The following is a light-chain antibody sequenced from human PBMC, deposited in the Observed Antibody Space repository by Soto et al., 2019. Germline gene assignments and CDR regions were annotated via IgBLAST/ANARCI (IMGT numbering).Light chain of an antibody. CDR2: DVN. CDR3: SSYTSSSPHV. J-gene: IGLJ1*01. Sequence: QSALTQPASVSGSPGQSITISCTGTSSDIGSFTFVSWYQQHPGKVPKLMIFDVNRRPSGVSDRFSASKSGNTASLTISGLQAKDEGDYYCSSYTSSSPHVFACGTKVTLL. CDR1: SSDIGSFTF. V-gene: IGLV2-14*03.